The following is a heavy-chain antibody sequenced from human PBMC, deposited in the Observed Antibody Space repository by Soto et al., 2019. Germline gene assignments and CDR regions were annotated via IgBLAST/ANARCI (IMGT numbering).Heavy chain of an antibody. V-gene: IGHV3-23*01. CDR1: GFTFSSYG. CDR2: ISDSGDTT. J-gene: IGHJ6*02. D-gene: IGHD3-10*01. CDR3: AKPHVTYFYYGVDV. Sequence: GSLRLSCAASGFTFSSYGMNWVRQAPGKGLEWVSGISDSGDTTYYADSVKGRFTISRDNSKNTLCLQMSSLRAEDTALYYCAKPHVTYFYYGVDVWGHGTTVTGSS.